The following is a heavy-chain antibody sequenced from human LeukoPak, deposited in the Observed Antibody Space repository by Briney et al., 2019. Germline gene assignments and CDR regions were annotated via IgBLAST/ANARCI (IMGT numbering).Heavy chain of an antibody. D-gene: IGHD6-6*01. Sequence: GRSLRLSCAASGFTFSSYGMHWVRQAPGKGLEWEAVISYDGSNKYYADSVKGRFTISRDNSKNTLYLQMNSLRAEDTAVYYCAKDGGAARPKDWFDPWGQGTLVTVSS. CDR2: ISYDGSNK. CDR3: AKDGGAARPKDWFDP. V-gene: IGHV3-30*18. CDR1: GFTFSSYG. J-gene: IGHJ5*02.